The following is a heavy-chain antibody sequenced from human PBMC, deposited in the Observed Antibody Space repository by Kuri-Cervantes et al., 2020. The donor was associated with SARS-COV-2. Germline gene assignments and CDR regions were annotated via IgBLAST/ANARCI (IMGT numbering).Heavy chain of an antibody. D-gene: IGHD1-26*01. V-gene: IGHV4-38-2*02. J-gene: IGHJ4*02. CDR3: ARDLQKWEQLEY. Sequence: SETLSLTCSVSGYSITNGYYWGWIRQPPGKGLEWISSVYHSGETYYNPSLNRRVSISIDASKNQFSLKLTSVTAADTAVYYCARDLQKWEQLEYWGQGALVTVSS. CDR1: GYSITNGYY. CDR2: VYHSGET.